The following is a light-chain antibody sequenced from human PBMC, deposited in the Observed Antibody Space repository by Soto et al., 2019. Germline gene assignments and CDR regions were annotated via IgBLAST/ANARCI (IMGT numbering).Light chain of an antibody. CDR2: WAS. CDR1: QSVLFSPNNKNY. V-gene: IGKV4-1*01. CDR3: QQYYTTPLT. Sequence: DIVMSQSPDSLAVSLVERATINCRSSQSVLFSPNNKNYLAWYQQKPGQPPKLLIYWASTRESGVPDRFSGSGSGTDFSLTISSLQAEDVAVYYCQQYYTTPLTFGGGTKVDIK. J-gene: IGKJ4*01.